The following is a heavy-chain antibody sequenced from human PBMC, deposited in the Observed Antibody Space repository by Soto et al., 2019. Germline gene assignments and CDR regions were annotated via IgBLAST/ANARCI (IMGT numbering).Heavy chain of an antibody. CDR2: ISGGGANT. Sequence: PGGSLRLSCAAARFTFSTFAMSWVRQAPGKGLEWGAAISGGGANTYYADSVKGRFTISRDNSKNTLYLQMDSLRAEDTAIYFCAKDSYSDFWSGHYYYFDFWDQGPLVAVSS. J-gene: IGHJ4*02. D-gene: IGHD3-3*01. CDR3: AKDSYSDFWSGHYYYFDF. V-gene: IGHV3-23*01. CDR1: RFTFSTFA.